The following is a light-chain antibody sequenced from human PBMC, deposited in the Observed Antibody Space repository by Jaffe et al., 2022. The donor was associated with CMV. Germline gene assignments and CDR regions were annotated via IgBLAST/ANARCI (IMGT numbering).Light chain of an antibody. CDR1: DTDVGGYTY. J-gene: IGLJ3*02. CDR2: DVN. Sequence: QSALTQPASVSGSPGQSITISCTGSDTDVGGYTYVSWYQQHPGKAPTLLIYDVNSRPSGLSSRFSGSKSGNTASLTISGLQPEDEADYYCTSHTSLNTVVFGGGTKLTVL. CDR3: TSHTSLNTVV. V-gene: IGLV2-14*03.